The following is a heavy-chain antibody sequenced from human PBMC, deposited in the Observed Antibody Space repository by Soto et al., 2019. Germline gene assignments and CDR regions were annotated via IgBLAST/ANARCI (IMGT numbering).Heavy chain of an antibody. Sequence: EVQLLESGGGLVQPGGSLRLSCAASGFTFSSYAMSWVRQAPGKGLEWVSAISGSGGSTYYADSVKGRFTISRDNSKNPLYRQMNSLRAEDTAVYYCAKDPLSGWYKKDYGAQGTLVPVSS. V-gene: IGHV3-23*01. CDR2: ISGSGGST. D-gene: IGHD6-19*01. CDR3: AKDPLSGWYKKDY. CDR1: GFTFSSYA. J-gene: IGHJ4*02.